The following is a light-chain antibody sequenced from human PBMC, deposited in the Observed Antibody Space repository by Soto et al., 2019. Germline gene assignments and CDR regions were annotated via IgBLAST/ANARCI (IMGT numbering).Light chain of an antibody. CDR3: QSYDSSLSGSV. CDR1: SSNIGAGYD. Sequence: QSVLTQPPSVSGAPGQRVTISCTGSSSNIGAGYDVHWYQQIPGTAPKLLIYRNTNRPSGVPDRFSGSKSGTSASLAITGLQAEDEADYYCQSYDSSLSGSVFGGGTKRTVL. CDR2: RNT. J-gene: IGLJ3*02. V-gene: IGLV1-40*01.